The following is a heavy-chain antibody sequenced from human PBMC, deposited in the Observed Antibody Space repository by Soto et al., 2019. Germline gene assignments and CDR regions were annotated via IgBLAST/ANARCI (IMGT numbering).Heavy chain of an antibody. CDR3: ARTVLWFGEFRYYYYGMDV. CDR2: IYPGDSDT. J-gene: IGHJ6*02. Sequence: PGESLKISCKGSGYSFTSYWIGWVRQMPGKGLEWMGIIYPGDSDTRYSPSFQGQVTISADKSISTAYLQWSSLKASDTAMYYCARTVLWFGEFRYYYYGMDVWGQGTTVTV. D-gene: IGHD3-10*01. V-gene: IGHV5-51*01. CDR1: GYSFTSYW.